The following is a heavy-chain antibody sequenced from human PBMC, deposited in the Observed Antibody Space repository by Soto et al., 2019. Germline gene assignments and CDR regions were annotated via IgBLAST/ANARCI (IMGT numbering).Heavy chain of an antibody. J-gene: IGHJ3*02. V-gene: IGHV3-74*01. Sequence: EVQLVQSGGGVVQPGEPLRLSGAASEFTFDYYVMHWVRQAPGKRLVWVSRGHSDGTTTTYADSVKGRCTISRDNARKTVSLQMRRLRAEDTAIYYCARGDRGGFDIWGHVPVVTVSS. CDR2: GHSDGTTT. CDR3: ARGDRGGFDI. D-gene: IGHD3-10*01. CDR1: EFTFDYYV.